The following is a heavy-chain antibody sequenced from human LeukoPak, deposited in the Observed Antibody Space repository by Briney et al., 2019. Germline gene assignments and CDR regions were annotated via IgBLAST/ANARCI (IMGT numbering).Heavy chain of an antibody. D-gene: IGHD3-22*01. J-gene: IGHJ4*02. CDR2: IKSKTDGGTT. CDR3: TTDHRYYYDSSGYVD. V-gene: IGHV3-15*01. Sequence: GGSLRLFCAASGFTFSNAWMSWVRQAPGKGLEWVGRIKSKTDGGTTDYVAPVKGRFTISRDDSKNTLYLQMNSLKTEDTAVYYCTTDHRYYYDSSGYVDWGQGTLVTVSS. CDR1: GFTFSNAW.